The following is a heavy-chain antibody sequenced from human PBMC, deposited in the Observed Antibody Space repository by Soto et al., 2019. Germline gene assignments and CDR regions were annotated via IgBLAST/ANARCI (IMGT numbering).Heavy chain of an antibody. V-gene: IGHV4-4*07. J-gene: IGHJ6*02. CDR2: IYTSGST. D-gene: IGHD5-18*01. CDR1: GGSISSYY. CDR3: ARNTALRYSYYGMDV. Sequence: SETLSLTCTVSGGSISSYYWSWIRQPAGKGLEWIGRIYTSGSTNYNPSLKSRVTMSVDTSKNQFSLKLSSVTAADTAVYYCARNTALRYSYYGMDVWGQETTVTVSS.